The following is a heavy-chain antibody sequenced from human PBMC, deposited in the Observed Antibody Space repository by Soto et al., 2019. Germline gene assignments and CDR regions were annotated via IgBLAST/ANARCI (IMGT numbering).Heavy chain of an antibody. CDR1: GGSSSSGGYY. CDR2: IYYSGST. V-gene: IGHV4-30-4*01. Sequence: SETLSLTCTVSGGSSSSGGYYCSWIRQPPGKGLEWIGYIYYSGSTYYNPSLKSRVTISVDTSKNQFSLKLSSVTAADTAVYYCARFSRMSLYDSSGYYPRRYFDYWGQGTLVTVSS. J-gene: IGHJ4*02. D-gene: IGHD3-22*01. CDR3: ARFSRMSLYDSSGYYPRRYFDY.